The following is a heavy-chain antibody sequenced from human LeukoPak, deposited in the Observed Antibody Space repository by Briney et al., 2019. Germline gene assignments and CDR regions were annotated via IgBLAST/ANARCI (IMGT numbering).Heavy chain of an antibody. D-gene: IGHD1-7*01. V-gene: IGHV3-11*04. CDR2: ISSSGSTI. CDR1: GFTFSDYY. Sequence: GGSLRLSCAASGFTFSDYYMSWIRQAPGKGLEWVSYISSSGSTIYYADSVKGRSTISRDNAKNSLYLQVNSLRAEDTAVYYCARDWGMELELQIRFDYWGQGTLVTVSS. CDR3: ARDWGMELELQIRFDY. J-gene: IGHJ4*02.